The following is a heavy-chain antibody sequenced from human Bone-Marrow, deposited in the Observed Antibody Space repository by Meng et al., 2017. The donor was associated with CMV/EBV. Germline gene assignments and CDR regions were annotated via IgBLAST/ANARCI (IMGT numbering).Heavy chain of an antibody. CDR3: ARDQLRGNTMVRGVIPWLDP. J-gene: IGHJ5*02. Sequence: GESLKISCAASGFTFSSYSMNWVRQAPGKGLEWVSYISSSSSTIYYADSVKGRFTISRDNAKNSLYLQMNSLRAEDTAVYYCARDQLRGNTMVRGVIPWLDPWGQGTLVTVSS. D-gene: IGHD3-10*01. V-gene: IGHV3-48*04. CDR2: ISSSSSTI. CDR1: GFTFSSYS.